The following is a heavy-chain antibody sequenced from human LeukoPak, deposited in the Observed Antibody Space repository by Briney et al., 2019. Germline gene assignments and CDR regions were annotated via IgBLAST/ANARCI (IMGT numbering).Heavy chain of an antibody. D-gene: IGHD3-16*01. CDR1: GGSVSSGSYY. Sequence: SETLSLTCTVSGGSVSSGSYYWNWIRQPPGKGLEWIGYIYYSGTTNYNPSLKSRVTISVDTSKNQFSLKLGSVTAGDTAVYYCAREEGGKIKIDYWGQGTLVTVSS. J-gene: IGHJ4*02. V-gene: IGHV4-61*01. CDR3: AREEGGKIKIDY. CDR2: IYYSGTT.